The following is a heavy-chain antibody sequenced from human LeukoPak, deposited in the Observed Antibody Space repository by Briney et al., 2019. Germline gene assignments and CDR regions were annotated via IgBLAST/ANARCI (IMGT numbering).Heavy chain of an antibody. Sequence: GASVKVSCKASGYTFTSYGISWVRQAPGQGLEWMGWISAYNGNTNYAQKLQGRVTMTTDTSTSTAYMELRSLRSDDTAVYYCAREYHDSSGYYSPHFDYWGQGTLVTVSS. J-gene: IGHJ4*02. CDR3: AREYHDSSGYYSPHFDY. CDR2: ISAYNGNT. D-gene: IGHD3-22*01. CDR1: GYTFTSYG. V-gene: IGHV1-18*01.